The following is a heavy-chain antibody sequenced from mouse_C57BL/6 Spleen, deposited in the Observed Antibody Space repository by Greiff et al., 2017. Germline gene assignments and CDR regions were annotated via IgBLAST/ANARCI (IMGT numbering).Heavy chain of an antibody. Sequence: VQLQQPGAELVMPGASVKLSCKASGYTFTSYWMHWVKQRPGQGLEWIGEIDPSDSYTNYNQKFKGKSTLTVDKSSSTAYMQLSSLTSEDSAVYYCARSRGNYNCDYWGQGTTLTVSS. CDR2: IDPSDSYT. J-gene: IGHJ2*01. D-gene: IGHD2-1*01. CDR1: GYTFTSYW. V-gene: IGHV1-69*01. CDR3: ARSRGNYNCDY.